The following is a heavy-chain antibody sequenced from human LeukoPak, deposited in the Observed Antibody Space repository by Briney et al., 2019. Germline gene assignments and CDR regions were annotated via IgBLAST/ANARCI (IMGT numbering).Heavy chain of an antibody. D-gene: IGHD3-9*01. CDR2: INHSGST. CDR3: ARAPLWDIWTVYSLPHFDY. V-gene: IGHV4-34*01. CDR1: GGSFSGYY. Sequence: SETLSLTCAVYGGSFSGYYWSWIRQPPGKGLEWIGEINHSGSTNYNPSLKSRVTISVDASKNQFSLKLSTVTAADTAVYYCARAPLWDIWTVYSLPHFDYWSQGTLVTVSS. J-gene: IGHJ4*02.